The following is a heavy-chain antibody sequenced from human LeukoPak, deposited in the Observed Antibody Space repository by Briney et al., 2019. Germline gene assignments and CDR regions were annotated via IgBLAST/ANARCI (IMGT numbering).Heavy chain of an antibody. Sequence: GESLKISCKTSGYSFTTYWIVWVRQMPGTGLGWGGAIYPGDSDTRYSPSCQGQVVISADKSISTAFLQWRSLKASDTEMSSCARREYYESSGYPFDYWGLGNVVTVSS. D-gene: IGHD3-22*01. CDR2: IYPGDSDT. CDR1: GYSFTTYW. J-gene: IGHJ4*02. V-gene: IGHV5-51*01. CDR3: ARREYYESSGYPFDY.